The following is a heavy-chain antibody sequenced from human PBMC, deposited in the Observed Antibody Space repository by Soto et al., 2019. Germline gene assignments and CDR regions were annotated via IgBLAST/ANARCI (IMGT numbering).Heavy chain of an antibody. J-gene: IGHJ4*02. D-gene: IGHD5-12*01. CDR3: AKDTGPRLYRYSGYKSRGYYFDY. CDR2: ISWNSGSI. CDR1: GFTFDDYA. V-gene: IGHV3-9*01. Sequence: PGGSLRLSCAASGFTFDDYAMHWVRQAPGKGLEWVSGISWNSGSIGYADSVKGRFTISRDNAKNSLYLQMNSLRAEDTALYYCAKDTGPRLYRYSGYKSRGYYFDYWGQGTLVTVSS.